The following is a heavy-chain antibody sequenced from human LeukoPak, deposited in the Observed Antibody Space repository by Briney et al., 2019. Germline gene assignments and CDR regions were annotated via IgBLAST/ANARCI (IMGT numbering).Heavy chain of an antibody. D-gene: IGHD1-1*01. J-gene: IGHJ5*02. Sequence: SETLSLTCTVSGGSLSSYYWSWIRQPPGKGLEWIGYIYYSGSTNYNPSLKSRVTISVDTSKNQFSLKLSSVPAADTAVYYCASAGLAGTMFDPWGQGTLVTVSS. V-gene: IGHV4-59*01. CDR2: IYYSGST. CDR1: GGSLSSYY. CDR3: ASAGLAGTMFDP.